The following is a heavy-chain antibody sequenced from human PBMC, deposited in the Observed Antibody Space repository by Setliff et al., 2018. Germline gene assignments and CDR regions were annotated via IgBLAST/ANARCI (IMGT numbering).Heavy chain of an antibody. CDR3: ARGGERYYSAS. CDR2: INHRGST. Sequence: LTCAAYGGTFSDYYWTWIRQPPGKGLEWVGEINHRGSTNYNPSLKSRVPMSVDKSKNQFSLKLSSVTAADTAVYYCARGGERYYSASWGQGTLVTVSS. J-gene: IGHJ4*02. V-gene: IGHV4-34*01. CDR1: GGTFSDYY. D-gene: IGHD1-20*01.